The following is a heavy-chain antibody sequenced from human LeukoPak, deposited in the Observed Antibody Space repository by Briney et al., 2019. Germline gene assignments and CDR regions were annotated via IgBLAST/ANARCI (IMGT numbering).Heavy chain of an antibody. D-gene: IGHD3-16*01. V-gene: IGHV3-30*03. J-gene: IGHJ6*02. CDR3: ARSAGEIYYYYGMDV. CDR1: GFTFSSYG. Sequence: GRSLRLSCAASGFTFSSYGMHWVRQAPGKGLEWVAVISYDGSNKYYADSVKGRFTISRDNSKNTLYLQMNSLRAEDTAVYYCARSAGEIYYYYGMDVWGQGTTVTVSS. CDR2: ISYDGSNK.